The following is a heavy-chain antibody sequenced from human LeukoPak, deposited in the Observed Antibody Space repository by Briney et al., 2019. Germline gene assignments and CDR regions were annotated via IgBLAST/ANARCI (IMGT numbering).Heavy chain of an antibody. CDR3: AKAPGSGNEVYYYYYMDV. CDR2: IRYDGSNK. D-gene: IGHD3-10*01. CDR1: GFTFSSYG. Sequence: GGSLRLSCAASGFTFSSYGMHWVRQAPGKGLDWVAFIRYDGSNKYYADSVKGRFTISRDNSKNTLYLQMNSLRAEDTAVYYCAKAPGSGNEVYYYYYMDVWGKGTTVTVSS. J-gene: IGHJ6*03. V-gene: IGHV3-30*02.